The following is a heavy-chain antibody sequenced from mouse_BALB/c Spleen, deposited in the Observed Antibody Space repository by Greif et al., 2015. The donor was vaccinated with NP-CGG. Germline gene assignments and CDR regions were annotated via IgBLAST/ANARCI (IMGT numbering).Heavy chain of an antibody. CDR1: GFNIKDTY. CDR3: ARARPYSALDS. V-gene: IGHV14-3*02. D-gene: IGHD3-1*01. J-gene: IGHJ4*01. CDR2: IDPANGNT. Sequence: VQLQQPGAELVKPGASVKLSCTASGFNIKDTYMHWVKQRPEQGLEWIGRIDPANGNTKYDPKFQGKATITADTSSNTAFLQLSGLSSEDTAVYYCARARPYSALDSCGQGTSLTVSS.